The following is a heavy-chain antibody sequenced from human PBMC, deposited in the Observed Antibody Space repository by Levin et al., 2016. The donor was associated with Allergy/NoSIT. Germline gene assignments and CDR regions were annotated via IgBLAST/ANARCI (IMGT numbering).Heavy chain of an antibody. CDR2: ISGSGDIT. J-gene: IGHJ5*02. Sequence: GGSLRLSCAASGFPFSSYAVSWVRQAPGKGLEWVSLISGSGDITHYADSVKGRFTISRDNSKNTVFLQMNSLRAEDTAVYYCAKGWAGGYRPNWLDPWGQGTLVTVSS. CDR3: AKGWAGGYRPNWLDP. V-gene: IGHV3-23*01. CDR1: GFPFSSYA. D-gene: IGHD5-12*01.